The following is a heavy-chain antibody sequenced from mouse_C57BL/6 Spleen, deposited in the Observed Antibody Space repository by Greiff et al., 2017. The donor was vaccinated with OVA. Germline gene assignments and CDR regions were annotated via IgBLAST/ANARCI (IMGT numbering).Heavy chain of an antibody. CDR1: GYTFTSYW. Sequence: QVHVKQPGAELVRPGTSVKLSCKASGYTFTSYWMHWVKQRPGQGLEWIGVIDPSDSYTNYNQKFKGKATLTVDTSSSTAYMQLSSLTSEDSAVYYCARVGYGNYFDYWGQGTTLTVSS. CDR2: IDPSDSYT. V-gene: IGHV1-59*01. D-gene: IGHD2-1*01. CDR3: ARVGYGNYFDY. J-gene: IGHJ2*01.